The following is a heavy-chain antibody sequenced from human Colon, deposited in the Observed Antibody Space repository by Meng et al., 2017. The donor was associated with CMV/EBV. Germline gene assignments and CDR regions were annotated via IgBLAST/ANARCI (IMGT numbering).Heavy chain of an antibody. CDR3: ASDVVYPYYFDS. V-gene: IGHV4-61*01. J-gene: IGHJ4*02. CDR2: VFYIGKT. Sequence: SETLSLTCTVSGGPVNTGSSYWSWIRQPPGKGLEWIGHVFYIGKTNYNPSLKSRVSMSIDTSKNQFSLRLSSVTAADTALYYCASDVVYPYYFDSWGQGIPVTVSS. CDR1: GGPVNTGSSY. D-gene: IGHD1-14*01.